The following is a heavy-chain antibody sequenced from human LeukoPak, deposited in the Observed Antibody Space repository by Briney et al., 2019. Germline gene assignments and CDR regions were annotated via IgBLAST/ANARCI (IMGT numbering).Heavy chain of an antibody. CDR3: ARRHSSTSDAVDI. V-gene: IGHV5-51*01. CDR1: GYIFTHYW. J-gene: IGHJ3*02. CDR2: IDT. Sequence: GESLKISCKGSGYIFTHYWIGWVRQMPGKGLEWMGIIDTRYSPSFQGQVLISADKSISTAYLHWGSLKASDTAMYFCARRHSSTSDAVDIWGQGTMVTVS. D-gene: IGHD3-3*02.